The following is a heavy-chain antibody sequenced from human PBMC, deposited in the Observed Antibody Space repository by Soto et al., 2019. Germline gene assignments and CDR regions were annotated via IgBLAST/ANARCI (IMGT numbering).Heavy chain of an antibody. CDR2: IYYGGTT. CDR1: GFTVSDDH. V-gene: IGHV3-53*01. Sequence: PGESLRLSCAASGFTVSDDHMSWVRQAPGKGPEWVSVIYYGGTTYYADSVQGRFTISRDKSKNTLYLQMNDLRADDTAVYYCAREAAGFDIWGQGTMVTVSS. J-gene: IGHJ3*02. CDR3: AREAAGFDI.